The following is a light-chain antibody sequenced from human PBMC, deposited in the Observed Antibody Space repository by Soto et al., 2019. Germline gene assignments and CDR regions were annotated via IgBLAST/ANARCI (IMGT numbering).Light chain of an antibody. CDR1: QNINRW. V-gene: IGKV1-5*03. CDR2: KAS. CDR3: QQYNNYPYT. Sequence: DIQMTKSPSTLSASVRDKVTITCRASQNINRWLAWYQQKPGKAPKLLIYKASTLESGVPSRFSGGGSGTEFTLTVSSLQPDDSATYYCQQYNNYPYTFGQGTKLEI. J-gene: IGKJ2*01.